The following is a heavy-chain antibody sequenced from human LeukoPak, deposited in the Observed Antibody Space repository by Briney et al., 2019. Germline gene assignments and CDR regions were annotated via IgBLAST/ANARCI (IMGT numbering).Heavy chain of an antibody. CDR3: ARGVSVVVPAAIAY. J-gene: IGHJ4*02. Sequence: GASAKVSCKASGYTFTGYYMHWVRQAPGQGLEWMGWINPNSGGTNYAQKFQGRVTMTRDTSISTAYMELSRLRSDDTAVYYCARGVSVVVPAAIAYWGQGTLVTVSS. D-gene: IGHD2-2*01. CDR2: INPNSGGT. CDR1: GYTFTGYY. V-gene: IGHV1-2*02.